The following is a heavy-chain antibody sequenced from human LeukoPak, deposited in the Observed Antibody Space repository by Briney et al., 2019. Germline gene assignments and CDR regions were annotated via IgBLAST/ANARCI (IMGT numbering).Heavy chain of an antibody. D-gene: IGHD4-23*01. V-gene: IGHV3-48*03. CDR2: ISSSGSTI. CDR1: GFTLSSYE. J-gene: IGHJ4*02. CDR3: TYGGKKGFDY. Sequence: GGSLRLSCAAPGFTLSSYEMNWVRQAPGKGLEWVSYISSSGSTIYYTDSVKGRFTISRDNAKNSLYLQMNSLRAEDTAVYYCTYGGKKGFDYWGQGTLVTVSS.